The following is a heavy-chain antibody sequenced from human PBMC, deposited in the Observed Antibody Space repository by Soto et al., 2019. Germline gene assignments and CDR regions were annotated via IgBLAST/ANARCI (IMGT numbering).Heavy chain of an antibody. CDR1: GVTVSDS. CDR3: ARHGISPFAY. J-gene: IGHJ4*02. D-gene: IGHD3-3*02. V-gene: IGHV3-53*02. CDR2: IHSVGST. Sequence: EVQQVETGGGPIEPGGSLKLSCSVAGVTVSDSMSWVRQAPGKGLECVSFIHSVGSTRYTDSVRGRFTISRDKSKNPGSLQVERLRGDDTAVYFCARHGISPFAYWGQVTLVTVSS.